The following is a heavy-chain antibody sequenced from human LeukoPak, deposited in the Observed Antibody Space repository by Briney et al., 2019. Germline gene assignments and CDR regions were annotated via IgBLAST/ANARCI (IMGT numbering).Heavy chain of an antibody. V-gene: IGHV6-1*01. CDR1: GDSFSSNSAA. Sequence: SQTLSLTCAISGDSFSSNSAAWNWLRQSPSRGLEWLGRTYYRSKWYNDYAVSVKSRITINPDTSKNQFSLQLNSVTPEDTAVYYCARELDIVATPHYYGMDVWGQGTTVTVSS. J-gene: IGHJ6*02. D-gene: IGHD5-12*01. CDR3: ARELDIVATPHYYGMDV. CDR2: TYYRSKWYN.